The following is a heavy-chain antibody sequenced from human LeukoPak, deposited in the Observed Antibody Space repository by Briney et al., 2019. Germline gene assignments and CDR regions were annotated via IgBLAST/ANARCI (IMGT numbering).Heavy chain of an antibody. J-gene: IGHJ5*02. CDR1: GGSFSGYY. Sequence: PSETLSLTCAVYGGSFSGYYWSWIRQPPGKGLEWIGEINHSGDTNYNPSLKSRVTISVDTSKNQFSLKLRFVTAADTAVYYCARRIVGATNYFDPWGQGTLVTVSS. CDR2: INHSGDT. CDR3: ARRIVGATNYFDP. V-gene: IGHV4-34*01. D-gene: IGHD1-26*01.